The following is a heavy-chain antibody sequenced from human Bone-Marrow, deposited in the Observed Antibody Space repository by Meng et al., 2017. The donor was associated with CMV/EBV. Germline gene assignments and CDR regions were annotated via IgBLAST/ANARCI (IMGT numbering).Heavy chain of an antibody. V-gene: IGHV3-48*04. J-gene: IGHJ4*02. CDR2: ISSSSSTI. CDR3: ARGWYYDSSGYPAPHFGY. Sequence: GESLKIYCAASGFTFSSYSMNWVRQAPGKGLEWVSYISSSSSTIYYADSVKGRFTISRDNAKNSLYLQMNSLRAEDTAVYYCARGWYYDSSGYPAPHFGYWGQGTLVTVSS. D-gene: IGHD3-22*01. CDR1: GFTFSSYS.